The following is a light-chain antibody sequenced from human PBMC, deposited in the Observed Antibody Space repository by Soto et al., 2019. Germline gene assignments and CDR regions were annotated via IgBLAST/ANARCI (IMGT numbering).Light chain of an antibody. CDR3: QQSDSTPYT. V-gene: IGKV1-5*01. Sequence: DIQMTQSPSTLSASVGDRVTITCRASRSISNWLAWYQQRPGIAPKLLIFDASILQSGVPSRFSGSGSGTEFTLTIASLQPEDFSTYYCQQSDSTPYTFGQGTKVEI. CDR2: DAS. CDR1: RSISNW. J-gene: IGKJ2*01.